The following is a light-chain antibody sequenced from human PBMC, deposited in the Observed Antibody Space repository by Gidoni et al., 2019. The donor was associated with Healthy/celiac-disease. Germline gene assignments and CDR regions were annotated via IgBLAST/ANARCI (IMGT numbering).Light chain of an antibody. CDR3: QQYGSSPSIT. Sequence: EIVLPQSPGTLSLSPGERATLACRAIKSVSSSYLAWYQQKPGQAPRLLIYGASSRATGFPDSFSGSGSWTDFTLAISRLEPEDFAVYYCQQYGSSPSITFGQGTRLEIK. J-gene: IGKJ5*01. V-gene: IGKV3-20*01. CDR1: KSVSSSY. CDR2: GAS.